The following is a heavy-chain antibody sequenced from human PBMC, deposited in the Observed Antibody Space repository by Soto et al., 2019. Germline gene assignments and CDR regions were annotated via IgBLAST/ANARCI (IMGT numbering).Heavy chain of an antibody. CDR1: GGSLSSGGYS. V-gene: IGHV4-30-2*01. CDR3: AKDVAVAGTSSWFDP. D-gene: IGHD6-19*01. J-gene: IGHJ5*02. CDR2: IYHSGST. Sequence: SETLSLTCAVSGGSLSSGGYSWSWIRQPPGKGLEWIGYIYHSGSTYYNPSLKSRVTISVDRSKNQFSLKLSSVTAADTAVYYCAKDVAVAGTSSWFDPWGQGTLVTVSS.